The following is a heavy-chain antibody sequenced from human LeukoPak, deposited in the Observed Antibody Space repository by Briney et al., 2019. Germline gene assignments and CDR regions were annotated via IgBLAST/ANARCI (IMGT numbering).Heavy chain of an antibody. Sequence: GASVKVSFKTSGYTFTSYYMHWVRQAPGQGLEWMGWVNPTSGGTNYAQKFQGRVTMTRDTSISTAYMELSRLRSDDTAVYYCARDRSGYQTDYWGQGTLVTVSS. CDR1: GYTFTSYY. V-gene: IGHV1-2*02. CDR3: ARDRSGYQTDY. CDR2: VNPTSGGT. J-gene: IGHJ4*02. D-gene: IGHD3-22*01.